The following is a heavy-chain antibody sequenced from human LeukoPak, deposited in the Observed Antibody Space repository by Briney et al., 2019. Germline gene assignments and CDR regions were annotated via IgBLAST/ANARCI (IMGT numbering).Heavy chain of an antibody. J-gene: IGHJ5*02. CDR1: GYTFARYD. CDR3: ARGGYYDSSGSFDP. D-gene: IGHD3-22*01. CDR2: INPSGGST. V-gene: IGHV1-46*01. Sequence: ASVKVSCKASGYTFARYDIHWLRQAPGQGLEWMGIINPSGGSTRYAQKFQGRVTMTRDTSTSTVYMELSSLRSDDTAVYYCARGGYYDSSGSFDPWGQGTLVTVSS.